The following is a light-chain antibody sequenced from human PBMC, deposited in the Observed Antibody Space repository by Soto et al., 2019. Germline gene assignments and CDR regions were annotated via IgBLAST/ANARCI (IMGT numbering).Light chain of an antibody. J-gene: IGKJ2*01. Sequence: EIVLTQSPGTLSLSPGERATLSCRASQSVSSSYLAWYQQKPGQAPRLLIYGASGRATGIPDRFSGSGSGADFTLTISRLEPEDFAVYYCQQSGSSPMYTFGQGTKLEIK. CDR2: GAS. CDR1: QSVSSSY. V-gene: IGKV3-20*01. CDR3: QQSGSSPMYT.